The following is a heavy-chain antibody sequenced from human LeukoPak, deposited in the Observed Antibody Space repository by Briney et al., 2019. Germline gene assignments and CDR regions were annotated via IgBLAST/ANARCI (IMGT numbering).Heavy chain of an antibody. CDR2: ISSSGSTI. CDR1: GFTFSDYY. D-gene: IGHD1-26*01. CDR3: ARDGRVGARLDAFDI. J-gene: IGHJ3*02. V-gene: IGHV3-11*04. Sequence: GGSLRLSCAASGFTFSDYYMSWIRQAPGKGLEWVSYISSSGSTIYYADSVKGRFTISRDNAKNTLYLQMNSLRAEDTAVYYCARDGRVGARLDAFDIWGQGTMVTVSS.